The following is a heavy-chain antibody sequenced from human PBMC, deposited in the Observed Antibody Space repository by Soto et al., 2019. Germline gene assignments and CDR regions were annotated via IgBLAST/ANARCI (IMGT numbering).Heavy chain of an antibody. J-gene: IGHJ6*03. CDR3: ARVGGVIAMDV. CDR1: GGSISSYY. V-gene: IGHV4-59*01. CDR2: IYYSGST. Sequence: SETLSLTCTVSGGSISSYYWSWIRQPPGKGLEWIGYIYYSGSTNYNPSLKSRVTISVDTSKNQFSLKLSSVTAADTAVYYCARVGGVIAMDVWGKGTTVTVSS. D-gene: IGHD3-16*02.